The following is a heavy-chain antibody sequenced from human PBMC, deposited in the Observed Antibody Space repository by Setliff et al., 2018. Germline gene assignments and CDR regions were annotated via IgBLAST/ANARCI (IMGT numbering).Heavy chain of an antibody. Sequence: LETLSLTCTVSGGSISTYYWSWIRQPAGKGLEWIGRIFGSGSTNYNPSLKGRVTMSVDSSKNQFSLKLSSVTAADTAVYYCARGGTYRYFDYWGQGALVTVSS. CDR2: IFGSGST. V-gene: IGHV4-4*07. J-gene: IGHJ4*02. CDR3: ARGGTYRYFDY. CDR1: GGSISTYY.